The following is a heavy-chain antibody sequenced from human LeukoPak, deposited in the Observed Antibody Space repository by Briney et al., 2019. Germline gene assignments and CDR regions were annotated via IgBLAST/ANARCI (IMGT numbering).Heavy chain of an antibody. V-gene: IGHV3-30*18. CDR1: GFTFSSYG. CDR3: AKDRIAVAGKGQLMY. Sequence: GGSLRLSCAASGFTFSSYGMHWVRQAPGKGLEWVAVISHDGSNKYYADSVKGRFTISRDNSKNTLYLQMNSLRAEDTAVYYCAKDRIAVAGKGQLMYWGQGTLVTVSS. CDR2: ISHDGSNK. J-gene: IGHJ4*02. D-gene: IGHD6-19*01.